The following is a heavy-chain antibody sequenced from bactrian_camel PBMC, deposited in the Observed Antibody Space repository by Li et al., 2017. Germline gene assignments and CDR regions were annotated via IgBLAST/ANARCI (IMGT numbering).Heavy chain of an antibody. CDR3: AASISDVAVGHGLTVSSGRFKRAASSADCTVQTIFNH. V-gene: IGHV3S40*01. Sequence: DVQLVESGGGLVQPGESLRLSCVASGITFSRHDMSWVRQAPGKEREAVAAIYTDGISAPYYSDSVKGRFTISQDAFKGTIALEMHALKPEDTATYYCAASISDVAVGHGLTVSSGRFKRAASSADCTVQTIFNHWGQGTQVTVS. CDR2: IYTDGISAP. D-gene: IGHD2*01. J-gene: IGHJ4*01. CDR1: GITFSRHD.